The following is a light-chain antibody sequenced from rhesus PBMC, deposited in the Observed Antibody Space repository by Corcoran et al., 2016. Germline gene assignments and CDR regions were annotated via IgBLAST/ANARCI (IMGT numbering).Light chain of an antibody. CDR1: SNDIGGVND. CDR3: CSYRSGSSFI. J-gene: IGLJ1*01. Sequence: ALTQPPSVSKSLGQSVTISCTGTSNDIGGVNDVSWCQQHSGTAPRLLIFDVTKRPSGVSDRFSASKSGNTASLNISGLQAEDEGDYYCCSYRSGSSFIFGTGTRLTVL. CDR2: DVT. V-gene: IGLV2S9*01.